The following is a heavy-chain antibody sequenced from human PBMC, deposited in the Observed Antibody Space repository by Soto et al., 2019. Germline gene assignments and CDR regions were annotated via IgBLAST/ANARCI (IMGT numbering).Heavy chain of an antibody. V-gene: IGHV3-66*01. CDR1: GFTVSSNY. D-gene: IGHD3-22*01. CDR3: ARDLHYYDSSGKQFQH. J-gene: IGHJ1*01. Sequence: GVLRLSCAASGFTVSSNYMSWVRQAPGKGLEWVSVIYSGGSTYYADSVKGRFTISRDNSKNTLYLQMNSLRAEDTAVYYCARDLHYYDSSGKQFQHWGQGTLVTVSS. CDR2: IYSGGST.